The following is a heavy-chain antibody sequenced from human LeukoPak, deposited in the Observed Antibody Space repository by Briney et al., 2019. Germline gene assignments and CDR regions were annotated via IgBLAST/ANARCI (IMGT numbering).Heavy chain of an antibody. CDR1: GGSISNYY. J-gene: IGHJ3*02. D-gene: IGHD3-10*01. V-gene: IGHV4-59*08. CDR3: ASRITMVRGVAPNAFDI. Sequence: SETLSLTCTVSGGSISNYYWNWIRQPPGKGLEWIGYIYYTGNTNYNPSLKSRVTISVDTSKNQFSLKLSSVTAADTAVYYCASRITMVRGVAPNAFDIWGQGTMVTVSS. CDR2: IYYTGNT.